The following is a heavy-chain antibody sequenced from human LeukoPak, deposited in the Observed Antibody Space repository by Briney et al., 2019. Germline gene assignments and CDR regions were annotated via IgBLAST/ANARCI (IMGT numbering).Heavy chain of an antibody. CDR3: ARDFSSSWYLGYYYYYMDV. CDR1: GYTFTSYG. CDR2: INPSGGST. D-gene: IGHD6-13*01. J-gene: IGHJ6*03. Sequence: GASVKVSCKASGYTFTSYGISWVRQAPGQGLEWMGIINPSGGSTSYAQKFQGRVTMTRDMSTSTVYMELSSLRSEDTAVYYCARDFSSSWYLGYYYYYMDVWGKGTTVTVSS. V-gene: IGHV1-46*01.